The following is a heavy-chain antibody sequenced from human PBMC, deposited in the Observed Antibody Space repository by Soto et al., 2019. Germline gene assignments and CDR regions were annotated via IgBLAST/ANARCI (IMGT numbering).Heavy chain of an antibody. CDR3: ARDSWSQY. Sequence: EVQLVESGGGLVQPGGSLRLSCAASGFSVSSNSMSWVRQAPGKGLEWVSIIHTGGETYYADSVKGRFTVSRDNSKNPVFLQMNSLRAEDTSVYYCARDSWSQYWGQGTLVIVSS. CDR2: IHTGGET. D-gene: IGHD2-15*01. V-gene: IGHV3-66*01. J-gene: IGHJ1*01. CDR1: GFSVSSNS.